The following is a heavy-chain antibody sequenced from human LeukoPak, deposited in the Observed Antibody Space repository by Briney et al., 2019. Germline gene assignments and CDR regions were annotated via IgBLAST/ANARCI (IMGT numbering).Heavy chain of an antibody. CDR3: SRRDSSSWYEFDP. CDR2: IYSGGNT. Sequence: GGSLRLSCTVSGFTVSSNSMSWVRQAPGKGLEWVSFIYSGGNTHYSDPVKGRFTISRDNSKHTLYLQMNSLRAEDTAVYYCSRRDSSSWYEFDPWGQGTLVTVSS. V-gene: IGHV3-53*01. CDR1: GFTVSSNS. J-gene: IGHJ5*02. D-gene: IGHD6-13*01.